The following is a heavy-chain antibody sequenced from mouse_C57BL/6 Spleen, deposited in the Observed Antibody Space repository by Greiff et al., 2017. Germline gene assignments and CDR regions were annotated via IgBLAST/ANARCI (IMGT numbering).Heavy chain of an antibody. CDR2: INPNSGST. Sequence: QVQLQQPGAELVKPGASVKLSCKASGYTFTSYWMHWVKQRPGQGLEWIGMINPNSGSTNYNEKFKSKATLTVDKSSSTAYMQLSSLTSEDSAVYYCARLRDYGSRLYAMDYWGQGTSVTVSS. J-gene: IGHJ4*01. CDR1: GYTFTSYW. D-gene: IGHD1-1*01. V-gene: IGHV1-64*01. CDR3: ARLRDYGSRLYAMDY.